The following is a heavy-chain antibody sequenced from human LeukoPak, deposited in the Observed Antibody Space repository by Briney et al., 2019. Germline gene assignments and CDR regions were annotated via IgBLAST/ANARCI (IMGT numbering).Heavy chain of an antibody. CDR2: IYSSGST. CDR3: ARREYCSGGTCKGFDP. D-gene: IGHD2-15*01. Sequence: SETLSLTCTVSGGSISSSSYYWGWIRQPPGKGLEWIGSIYSSGSTYCNPSLKSRVTISVDTSKNQVSLKLSSVTAADTAVYYCARREYCSGGTCKGFDPWGQGTLVTVSS. V-gene: IGHV4-39*01. J-gene: IGHJ5*02. CDR1: GGSISSSSYY.